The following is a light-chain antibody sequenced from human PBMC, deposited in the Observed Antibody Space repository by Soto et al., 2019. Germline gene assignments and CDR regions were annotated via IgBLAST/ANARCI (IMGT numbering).Light chain of an antibody. CDR1: QGIDNF. CDR3: QQYYSYPRT. V-gene: IGKV1-16*01. Sequence: DIQMTQSPSSLSAFVGDRFTITCRASQGIDNFLAWYQQKPGKAPKLLIYAASTLQSGVPSRFSGSGSGTDFTLTISCLQSEDFATYYCQQYYSYPRTFGQGTKVDIK. CDR2: AAS. J-gene: IGKJ1*01.